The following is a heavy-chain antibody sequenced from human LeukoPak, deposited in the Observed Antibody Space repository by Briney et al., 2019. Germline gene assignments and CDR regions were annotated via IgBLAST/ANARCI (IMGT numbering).Heavy chain of an antibody. CDR3: ARDRIAVAGSNYYYGMDV. D-gene: IGHD6-19*01. CDR1: GGSFSGYY. Sequence: SETLSLTCAVYGGSFSGYYWSWIRQPPGKGLEWIGEINHSGSTNYNPSLKSRVTISVDTSKNQFSLKLSSVTAADTAVYYCARDRIAVAGSNYYYGMDVWGQGTTVTVSS. V-gene: IGHV4-34*01. CDR2: INHSGST. J-gene: IGHJ6*02.